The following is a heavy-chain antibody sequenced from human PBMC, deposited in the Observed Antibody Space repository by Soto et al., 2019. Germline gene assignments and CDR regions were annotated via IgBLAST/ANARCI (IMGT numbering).Heavy chain of an antibody. Sequence: QVQLVQSGAEVKKPGSSVNVSCTASGGTFSSYAISWVRQAPGQGLEWMGEIIPMFGTANYAQKFQGRVTITADEFTSTAYMELSSLRYADTVVYYCARVGGAYYYGSGRYYSGRAFDYWGKGTLVTVSS. CDR3: ARVGGAYYYGSGRYYSGRAFDY. CDR2: IIPMFGTA. D-gene: IGHD3-10*01. V-gene: IGHV1-69*01. CDR1: GGTFSSYA. J-gene: IGHJ4*02.